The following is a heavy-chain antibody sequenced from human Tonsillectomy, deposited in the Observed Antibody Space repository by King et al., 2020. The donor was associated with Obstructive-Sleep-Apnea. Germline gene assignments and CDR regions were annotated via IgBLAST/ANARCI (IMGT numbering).Heavy chain of an antibody. Sequence: VQLVESGGGLGQPGGSLRLSCAASTLTCSSHWMSWVRQTPGKGLEWVANIKPDGREKYYVDSVKGRFTISRDNAQNSLYLQMNSLRAEDTAVYYCARVLWFALDYWGQGSLVTVSS. D-gene: IGHD3-10*01. CDR2: IKPDGREK. CDR3: ARVLWFALDY. CDR1: TLTCSSHW. V-gene: IGHV3-7*01. J-gene: IGHJ4*02.